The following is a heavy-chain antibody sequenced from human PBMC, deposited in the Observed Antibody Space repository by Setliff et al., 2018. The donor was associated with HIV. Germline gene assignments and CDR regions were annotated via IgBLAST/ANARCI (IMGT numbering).Heavy chain of an antibody. CDR2: IFYSGIT. CDR1: GGSFTSRSYY. D-gene: IGHD3-3*01. Sequence: LTCTVSGGSFTSRSYYWGWIRQPPGKGLEWIGSIFYSGITYYNPSLKSRVTISVDTSKNQFSLNLTSVTAADTAVYYCARSKTFYDFWGGYYTHGAFKIWGLGTMVTVSS. J-gene: IGHJ3*02. V-gene: IGHV4-39*01. CDR3: ARSKTFYDFWGGYYTHGAFKI.